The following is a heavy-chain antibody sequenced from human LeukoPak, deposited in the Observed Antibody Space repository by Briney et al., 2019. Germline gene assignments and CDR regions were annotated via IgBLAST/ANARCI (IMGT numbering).Heavy chain of an antibody. J-gene: IGHJ4*02. D-gene: IGHD3-10*01. CDR2: MYATGTT. CDR3: AKVAKYYYGPETYFFFEN. CDR1: DTSINTYY. Sequence: PSETLSLTCTVSDTSINTYYWSWIRQPAGKGLEWIGHMYATGTTNYNPSLKSRVSMSIDTSKNQISLNLRSVAAADTAVYYCAKVAKYYYGPETYFFFENWGQGTLVTVSS. V-gene: IGHV4-4*07.